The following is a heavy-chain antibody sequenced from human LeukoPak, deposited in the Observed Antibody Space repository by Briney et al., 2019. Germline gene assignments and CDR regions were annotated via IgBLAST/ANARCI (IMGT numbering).Heavy chain of an antibody. D-gene: IGHD4/OR15-4a*01. CDR2: IYYSGST. J-gene: IGHJ6*02. CDR3: ATAYSTINLYYGMDV. V-gene: IGHV4-31*03. CDR1: GYTFSECYKH. Sequence: PSQTLSLTCTVSGYTFSECYKHWIRIRQHPGKGLEWIGNIYYSGSTYYNPSLRSRVIVSMDSSKNQFSLKLTSVTAADTAVYYCATAYSTINLYYGMDVWGQGTTVTVSS.